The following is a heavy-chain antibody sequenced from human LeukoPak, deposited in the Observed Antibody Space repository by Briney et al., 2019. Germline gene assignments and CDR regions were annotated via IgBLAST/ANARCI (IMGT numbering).Heavy chain of an antibody. V-gene: IGHV4-31*03. D-gene: IGHD3-22*01. Sequence: PQTLSLTCTVTGASISSGGYYWTWFRQHPGKGPEWLGYIYNSGSTDYNPSLKSRLTISLDASKNQFSLKVKSVTAADTAVYYCAISPNSGYYYWGQGTLVTVSS. CDR3: AISPNSGYYY. CDR1: GASISSGGYY. J-gene: IGHJ4*02. CDR2: IYNSGST.